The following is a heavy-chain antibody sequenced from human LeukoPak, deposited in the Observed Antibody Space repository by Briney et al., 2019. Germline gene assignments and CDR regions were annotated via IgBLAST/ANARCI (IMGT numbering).Heavy chain of an antibody. D-gene: IGHD1-26*01. V-gene: IGHV3-11*04. J-gene: IGHJ6*03. CDR2: ISSSGSTI. Sequence: GGSLRLSCAASGFTFSDYYMSWIRQAPGKGLEWVSYISSSGSTIYYADSVKGRFTISRDNAKNSLYLQMNSLRAEDTAVYHCARYSGSYSLRYYMDVWGKGTTVTVSS. CDR3: ARYSGSYSLRYYMDV. CDR1: GFTFSDYY.